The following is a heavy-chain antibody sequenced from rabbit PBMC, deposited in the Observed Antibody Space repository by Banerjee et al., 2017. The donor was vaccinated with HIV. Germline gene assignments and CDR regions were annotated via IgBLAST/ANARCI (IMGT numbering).Heavy chain of an antibody. Sequence: QEQLEESGGDLVKPEGSLTLTCTASGFSFSSGYYMYWGRQAPGKGLEWIAYIYGGSGSTYYASWAKGRFTITKASWTTVSLQMTSLTAADTASYFCARDLAGVIGCNFGLWGPGTLVTVS. D-gene: IGHD4-1*01. J-gene: IGHJ4*01. CDR3: ARDLAGVIGCNFGL. CDR1: GFSFSSGYY. V-gene: IGHV1S45*01. CDR2: IYGGSGST.